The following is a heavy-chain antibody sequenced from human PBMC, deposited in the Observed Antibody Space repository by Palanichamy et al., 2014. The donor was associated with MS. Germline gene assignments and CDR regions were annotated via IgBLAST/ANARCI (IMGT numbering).Heavy chain of an antibody. CDR2: ISGSGGST. V-gene: IGHV3-23*01. Sequence: EVQLLESGGGLVQPGGSLRLSCAASGFTFSSYAMSWVRQAPGKGLEWVSAISGSGGSTYYADSVKGRFTISRDNSKNTLYLQMNSLRAEDAAVYYCAKLLLWFGDQGNYWGQGTLVTVSS. D-gene: IGHD3-10*01. CDR1: GFTFSSYA. CDR3: AKLLLWFGDQGNY. J-gene: IGHJ4*02.